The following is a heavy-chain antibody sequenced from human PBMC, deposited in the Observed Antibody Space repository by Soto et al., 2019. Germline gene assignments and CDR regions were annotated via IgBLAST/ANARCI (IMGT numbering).Heavy chain of an antibody. Sequence: EMQLLESGGGLVQPGGSLRLSCAASGFTFSSYAMSWVRQAPGKGLEWVSAISGSGGSTYYADSVKDRFTISRDNSKNTLYLQMTSLRAEDTAVYYCAKVVVAATIDYWGQGTLVTVSS. V-gene: IGHV3-23*01. J-gene: IGHJ4*02. D-gene: IGHD2-15*01. CDR3: AKVVVAATIDY. CDR2: ISGSGGST. CDR1: GFTFSSYA.